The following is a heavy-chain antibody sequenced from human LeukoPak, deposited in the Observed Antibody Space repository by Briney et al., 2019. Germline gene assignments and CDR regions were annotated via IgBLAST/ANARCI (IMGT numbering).Heavy chain of an antibody. J-gene: IGHJ4*02. D-gene: IGHD2-15*01. CDR1: GYTFTGYY. CDR3: ARDKGCSGGTCYSIDY. CDR2: INPNSGGT. V-gene: IGHV1-2*02. Sequence: ASVKVSCKTFGYTFTGYYMHWVRQAPGQGLEWMGWINPNSGGTNYAQKFQGRVTMTRDTSISTAYMELRRLTSDDTAIYYCARDKGCSGGTCYSIDYWGQGTLVTVSS.